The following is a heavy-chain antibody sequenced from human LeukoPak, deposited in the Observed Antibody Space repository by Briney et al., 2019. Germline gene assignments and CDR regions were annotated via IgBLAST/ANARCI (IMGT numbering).Heavy chain of an antibody. D-gene: IGHD3-16*01. CDR2: ISGSGGAT. CDR3: AKYPSIMITFGGAYYFDY. Sequence: GGTLRLSCAASGFTFNTYGMSWVRQAPGKGLEWVSGISGSGGATHYADSVKGRFTVSRDDPHNTLYLQMNSVRAEDTAVYYCAKYPSIMITFGGAYYFDYWGQGTLVTVSS. CDR1: GFTFNTYG. J-gene: IGHJ4*02. V-gene: IGHV3-23*01.